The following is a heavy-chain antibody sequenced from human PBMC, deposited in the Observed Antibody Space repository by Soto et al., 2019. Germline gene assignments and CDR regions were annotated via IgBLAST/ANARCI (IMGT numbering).Heavy chain of an antibody. Sequence: GPLRLSCPASVFTFSSYAMSWVRQAPGKGLEWVSAISGIGGSTYYADSVKGRFTISRDNSKNTLYLQMNSLRAEDTAVYYCAKGFEGGSSSWPFDYWGQGTLVTVSS. J-gene: IGHJ4*02. D-gene: IGHD6-13*01. V-gene: IGHV3-23*01. CDR3: AKGFEGGSSSWPFDY. CDR2: ISGIGGST. CDR1: VFTFSSYA.